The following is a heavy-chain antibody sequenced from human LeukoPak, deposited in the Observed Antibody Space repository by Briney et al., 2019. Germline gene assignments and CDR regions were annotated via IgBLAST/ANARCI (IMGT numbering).Heavy chain of an antibody. J-gene: IGHJ4*02. CDR3: AKGDDFWSGPPNFDY. D-gene: IGHD3-3*01. CDR1: GFTFSSYA. CDR2: ISGSGGST. V-gene: IGHV3-23*01. Sequence: GSLRLSCAASGFTFSSYAMSWVRQAPGKGLEWVSAISGSGGSTYYADSVKGRFTISRDNSKNTLYLQMNSLRAEDTAVYYCAKGDDFWSGPPNFDYWGQGTLVTVSS.